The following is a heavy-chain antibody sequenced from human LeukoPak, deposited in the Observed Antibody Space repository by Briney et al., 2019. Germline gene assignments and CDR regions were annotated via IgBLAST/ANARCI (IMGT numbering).Heavy chain of an antibody. D-gene: IGHD5-18*01. V-gene: IGHV3-30-3*01. CDR2: ISYDGSNK. Sequence: GSLRLSCAASGFTFSSYAMHWVRQAPGKELEWVAVISYDGSNKYYADSVKGRFTISRDNSKNTLYLQMNSLRAEDTAVYYCARDQGYSYVGYWGQGTLVTVSS. CDR3: ARDQGYSYVGY. CDR1: GFTFSSYA. J-gene: IGHJ4*02.